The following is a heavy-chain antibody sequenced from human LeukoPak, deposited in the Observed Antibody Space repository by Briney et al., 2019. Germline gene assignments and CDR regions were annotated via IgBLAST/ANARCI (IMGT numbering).Heavy chain of an antibody. Sequence: GSLRLSCAASGFTFSSYAMSWVRQPPGKGLEWIGEINHSGSTNYNPSLKSRVTVSVDTSKNQFSLKLSSVTAADTAVYYCARGDRNYDIHRYYYYGMDVWGQGTTVTVSS. CDR3: ARGDRNYDIHRYYYYGMDV. CDR1: GFTFSSYA. J-gene: IGHJ6*02. V-gene: IGHV4-34*01. D-gene: IGHD3-9*01. CDR2: INHSGST.